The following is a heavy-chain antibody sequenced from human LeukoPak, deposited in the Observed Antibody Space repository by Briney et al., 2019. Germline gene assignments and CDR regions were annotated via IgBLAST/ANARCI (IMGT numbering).Heavy chain of an antibody. Sequence: GGSLRLSCAASGFTFSSYAMSWVRQAPGKGLEWVSAISGSGGSTYYADPVKGRFTISRDNSKNTLYLQMNSLRAEDTAVYYCAKDKPRIAVAADAFDIWGQGTMVTVSS. J-gene: IGHJ3*02. CDR2: ISGSGGST. D-gene: IGHD6-19*01. V-gene: IGHV3-23*01. CDR1: GFTFSSYA. CDR3: AKDKPRIAVAADAFDI.